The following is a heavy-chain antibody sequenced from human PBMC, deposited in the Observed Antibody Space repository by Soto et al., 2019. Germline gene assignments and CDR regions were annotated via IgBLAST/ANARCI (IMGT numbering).Heavy chain of an antibody. Sequence: TGGSLGLSCAASGFTFSSYSMNWVRQAPGKGLEWVSSISSSSSYIYYADSVKGRFTISRDNAKNSLYLQMNSLRAEDTAVYYCARLMTTVTRYYYYGMDVWGQGTTVTVSS. CDR2: ISSSSSYI. D-gene: IGHD4-17*01. CDR1: GFTFSSYS. CDR3: ARLMTTVTRYYYYGMDV. J-gene: IGHJ6*02. V-gene: IGHV3-21*01.